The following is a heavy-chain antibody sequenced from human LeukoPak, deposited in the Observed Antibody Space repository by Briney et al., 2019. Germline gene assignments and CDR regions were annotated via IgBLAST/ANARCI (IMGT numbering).Heavy chain of an antibody. CDR1: GGSIISHY. CDR3: ARSRHSEYHYDAGRYPLNWFDS. D-gene: IGHD3-22*01. J-gene: IGHJ5*01. V-gene: IGHV4-4*07. CDR2: IYSSGST. Sequence: SETLSLTCSVSGGSIISHYWTWIRQPAGKGLEWIGRIYSSGSTNYSPSLKSRVTMSVDTSKNQFSLKLTSVTAADTAVYYCARSRHSEYHYDAGRYPLNWFDSWGQGTQVTVSP.